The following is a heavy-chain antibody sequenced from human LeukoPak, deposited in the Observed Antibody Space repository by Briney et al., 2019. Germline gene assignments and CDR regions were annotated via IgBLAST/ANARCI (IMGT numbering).Heavy chain of an antibody. V-gene: IGHV3-73*01. CDR2: IRSKANSYAT. J-gene: IGHJ6*03. CDR1: GFTFSGSA. Sequence: GGSLRLSCAASGFTFSGSAMHWVRQASGKGLEWVGRIRSKANSYATAYAASVKGRFTISRDDSKNTAYLQMNSLKTEDTAVYYCTRQQVAGGSGHYFYYYMDVWGKGTTVTISS. D-gene: IGHD6-19*01. CDR3: TRQQVAGGSGHYFYYYMDV.